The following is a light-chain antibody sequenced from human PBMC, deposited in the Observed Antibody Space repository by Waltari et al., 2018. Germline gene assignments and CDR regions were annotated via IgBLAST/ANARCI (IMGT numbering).Light chain of an antibody. CDR1: NIGSKK. Sequence: SYDVTQPRSVSVSPGQTASITCGGDNIGSKKVHWYQQKPAQAPVLVIYYDSDRPSGIPERFSGSNSGNTATLTISGVEAGDEADYYCQVWDSSSDHPLFGGGTRLTVL. CDR3: QVWDSSSDHPL. CDR2: YDS. V-gene: IGLV3-21*01. J-gene: IGLJ2*01.